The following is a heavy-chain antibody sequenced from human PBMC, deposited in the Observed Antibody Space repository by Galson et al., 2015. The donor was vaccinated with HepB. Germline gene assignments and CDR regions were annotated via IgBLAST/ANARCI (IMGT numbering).Heavy chain of an antibody. Sequence: SLRLSCAASGFTFTNYGMHWVRQAPGKGLEWVAFISYNASQKHCADSVKGRFTISRDNSKNTLYLQINNLRAEDAAVYYCAKDARYGGGWYAAWGQGTLVTVSS. V-gene: IGHV3-30*18. CDR1: GFTFTNYG. CDR2: ISYNASQK. D-gene: IGHD6-19*01. J-gene: IGHJ4*02. CDR3: AKDARYGGGWYAA.